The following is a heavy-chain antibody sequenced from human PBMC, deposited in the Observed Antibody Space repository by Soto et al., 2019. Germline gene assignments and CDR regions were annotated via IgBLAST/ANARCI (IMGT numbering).Heavy chain of an antibody. V-gene: IGHV3-66*04. J-gene: IGHJ5*01. Sequence: EVQLVESGGGLVQPGGSLRLSCAASGFTVSSNYMSWVRQAPGKGLEWVSVIYSGGSTYYADSVKGRFTISRDNSKNTLYLQMNSLRAEDTAVYYCARQPHSPPCRGGSCYWFDSWGQGTLVTVSS. D-gene: IGHD2-15*01. CDR3: ARQPHSPPCRGGSCYWFDS. CDR2: IYSGGST. CDR1: GFTVSSNY.